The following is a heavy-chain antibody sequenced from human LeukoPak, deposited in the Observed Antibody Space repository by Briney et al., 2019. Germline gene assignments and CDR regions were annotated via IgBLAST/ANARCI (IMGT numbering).Heavy chain of an antibody. CDR2: INRNGGDT. J-gene: IGHJ4*02. V-gene: IGHV3-20*04. CDR1: GFTFDDYA. CDR3: ARVKGGATTDY. Sequence: PGGSLRLSCAASGFTFDDYAMNWVRQGPGKGLEWVSGINRNGGDTAYADSVKGRFTISRDNAKNSLHLQMNSLRVEDTALYYCARVKGGATTDYWGQGTLVTVSS. D-gene: IGHD1-26*01.